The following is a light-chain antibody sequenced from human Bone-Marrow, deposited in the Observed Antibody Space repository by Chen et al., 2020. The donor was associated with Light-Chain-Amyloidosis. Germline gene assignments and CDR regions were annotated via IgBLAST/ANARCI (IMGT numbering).Light chain of an antibody. J-gene: IGLJ2*01. CDR3: QSYDSKLDVV. V-gene: IGLV1-40*01. CDR1: SSNIGAGYY. CDR2: ANT. Sequence: QSLSTQPPSLSGAPGQRVTLSCPGTSSNIGAGYYVHWYQQLPGAAPKLLISANTNRPAGVPDRFSGSTSGTSASLAITGLQADDEADYYCQSYDSKLDVVFGGGTKVTVL.